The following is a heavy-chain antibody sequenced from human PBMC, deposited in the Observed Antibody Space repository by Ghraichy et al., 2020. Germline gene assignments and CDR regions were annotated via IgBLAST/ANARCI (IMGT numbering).Heavy chain of an antibody. D-gene: IGHD2-15*01. V-gene: IGHV3-23*01. CDR1: GFTFSSYA. CDR2: ISGSGGNT. Sequence: GGSLRLSCAASGFTFSSYAMSWVRQAPGKGLEWVSAISGSGGNTYYADSVKGRFTFSRDNSKNTLYLQMNSLRAEDTAVYYCAKDGGRGGGSHFHHWGQGTLVTVSS. J-gene: IGHJ1*01. CDR3: AKDGGRGGGSHFHH.